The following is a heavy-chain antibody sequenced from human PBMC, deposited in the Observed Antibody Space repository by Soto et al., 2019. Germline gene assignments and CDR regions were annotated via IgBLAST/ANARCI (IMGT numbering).Heavy chain of an antibody. V-gene: IGHV4-59*08. CDR2: IYYSGST. CDR1: GGPISSSY. D-gene: IGHD4-17*01. Sequence: PSASLSPTCTSSGGPISSSYWSWIRQPPGKGLEWIGYIYYSGSTNYIPSLKSRVTISADTSKNQFSLKLSSVTAADTAVYYCARRYGATLDSWGPGTLLTVS. J-gene: IGHJ4*02. CDR3: ARRYGATLDS.